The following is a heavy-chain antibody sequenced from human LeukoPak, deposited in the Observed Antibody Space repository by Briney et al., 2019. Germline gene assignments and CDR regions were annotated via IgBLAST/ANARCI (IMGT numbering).Heavy chain of an antibody. J-gene: IGHJ4*02. V-gene: IGHV3-74*01. CDR3: ASGSNQFRVFII. D-gene: IGHD3-3*01. Sequence: GGSLRLSCVGSRFTFSGYWMHWVRQAPGKGLVWVSRINTDGSSTSYADSVKGRFTLSRDNAKNTLYLQMNSLRAEDTAVYYCASGSNQFRVFIIWGQGTLVTVSS. CDR1: RFTFSGYW. CDR2: INTDGSST.